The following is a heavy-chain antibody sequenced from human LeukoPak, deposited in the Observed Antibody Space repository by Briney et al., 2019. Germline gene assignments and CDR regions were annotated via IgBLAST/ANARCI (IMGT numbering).Heavy chain of an antibody. CDR1: GFTFSSYA. Sequence: GGSLRLSCAASGFTFSSYAMHWVRQAPGKGLEWVAVISYDGSNKYYADSVKGRFTISRDNSKNTLYLQMNSLRAEDTAVYYCASMLRFRKGYYFDYWGQGTLVTVSS. D-gene: IGHD2-8*01. CDR3: ASMLRFRKGYYFDY. J-gene: IGHJ4*02. V-gene: IGHV3-30-3*01. CDR2: ISYDGSNK.